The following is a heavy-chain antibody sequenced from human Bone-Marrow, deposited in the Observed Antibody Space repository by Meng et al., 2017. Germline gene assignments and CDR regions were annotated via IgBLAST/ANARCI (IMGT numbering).Heavy chain of an antibody. Sequence: GQLQQSGPVLVKPPPTLSLTCTVSGGSISSGDLYWSWIRQPPGKGLEWIGEINHSGSTNYNPSLEGRATISVDTSQNNLSLRLSSVTAADTAVYYCARGPTTMAHDFDYWGQGTLVTVSS. V-gene: IGHV4-30-4*08. D-gene: IGHD4-11*01. CDR1: GGSISSGDLY. J-gene: IGHJ4*02. CDR3: ARGPTTMAHDFDY. CDR2: INHSGST.